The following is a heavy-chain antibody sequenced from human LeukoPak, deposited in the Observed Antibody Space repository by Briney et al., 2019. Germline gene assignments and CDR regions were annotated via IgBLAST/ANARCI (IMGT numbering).Heavy chain of an antibody. Sequence: GGTLRLSCAASGFTFSSYGMSWVRQAPGKGLEWVSAISGSGGSTYYADSVKGRFTISRDNSKNTLYLQMSSLRAEDTAVYYCAKMEDYDILTGYYSGLGNWFDPWGQGTLVTVSS. D-gene: IGHD3-9*01. CDR3: AKMEDYDILTGYYSGLGNWFDP. J-gene: IGHJ5*02. V-gene: IGHV3-23*01. CDR2: ISGSGGST. CDR1: GFTFSSYG.